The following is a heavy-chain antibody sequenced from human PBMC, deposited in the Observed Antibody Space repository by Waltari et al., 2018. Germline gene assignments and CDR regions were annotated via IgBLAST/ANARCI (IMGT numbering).Heavy chain of an antibody. CDR2: ISSSSSYI. D-gene: IGHD3-10*01. CDR1: GFTFSSYS. Sequence: EVQLVESGGGLVKPGGSLRLSCAASGFTFSSYSMNWVRQAPGKGLEWVSSISSSSSYIYYADSVKGRFTISRDNAKNSLYLQMNSLRAEDTAVYYCARDLQGGGGFDYWGQGTLVTVSS. CDR3: ARDLQGGGGFDY. V-gene: IGHV3-21*01. J-gene: IGHJ4*02.